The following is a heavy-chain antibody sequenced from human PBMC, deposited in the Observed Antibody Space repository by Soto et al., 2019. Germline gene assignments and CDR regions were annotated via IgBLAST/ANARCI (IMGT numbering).Heavy chain of an antibody. V-gene: IGHV5-51*01. J-gene: IGHJ6*02. CDR1: GYSFTSYW. D-gene: IGHD2-2*02. CDR2: IYPGDSDT. Sequence: GESLKISCKGSGYSFTSYWIGWVRQMPGKGLEWMGIIYPGDSDTRYSPSFQGQVTISADKSISTAYLQWSSLKASDTAMYYCPRTGCSSTSCYTERVKYYYYGMDVWGQGTTVTVSS. CDR3: PRTGCSSTSCYTERVKYYYYGMDV.